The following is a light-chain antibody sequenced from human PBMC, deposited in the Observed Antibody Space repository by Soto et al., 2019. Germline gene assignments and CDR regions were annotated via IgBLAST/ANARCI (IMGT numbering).Light chain of an antibody. V-gene: IGLV1-51*01. CDR2: DNT. CDR3: GTWDSSLSAGV. CDR1: STNIGNNY. J-gene: IGLJ2*01. Sequence: QSVLTQPPSVSGAPGQRVTISCSGSSTNIGNNYVSWYQHLPGIAPKLLISDNTERPSGIPDRFSGSKSGASATLGITGLQTGDEADYYCGTWDSSLSAGVFGGGTKLTVL.